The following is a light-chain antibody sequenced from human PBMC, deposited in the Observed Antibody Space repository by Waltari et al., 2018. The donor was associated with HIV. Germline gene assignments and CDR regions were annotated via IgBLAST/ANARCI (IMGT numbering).Light chain of an antibody. V-gene: IGKV1-33*01. CDR3: QQYDNLIT. J-gene: IGKJ4*01. CDR2: DAS. CDR1: QDISNY. Sequence: DIQMTQYPSSLSASVGDRVTITCQASQDISNYLNWYQQKPGKAPKLLIYDASNLETGVPSRFSGSGSGTDFTFTISSLQPEDIATYYCQQYDNLITFGGGTRVEIK.